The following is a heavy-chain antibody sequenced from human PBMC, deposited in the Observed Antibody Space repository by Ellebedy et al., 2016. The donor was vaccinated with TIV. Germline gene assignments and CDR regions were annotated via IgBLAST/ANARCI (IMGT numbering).Heavy chain of an antibody. V-gene: IGHV1-69*10. D-gene: IGHD4-23*01. J-gene: IGHJ4*02. CDR2: IIPILGIA. Sequence: SVKVSCKASGGTFSSYAISWVRQAPGQGLEWMGGIIPILGIANYAQKFQGRVTITADKSTSTAYMELSSLRSEDTAVYYCARESTSLGGKRYFGYWGQGTLVTVSS. CDR1: GGTFSSYA. CDR3: ARESTSLGGKRYFGY.